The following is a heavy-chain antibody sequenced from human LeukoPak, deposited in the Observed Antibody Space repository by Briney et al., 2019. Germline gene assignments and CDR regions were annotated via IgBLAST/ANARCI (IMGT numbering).Heavy chain of an antibody. D-gene: IGHD1-26*01. CDR1: GFTFSSFA. J-gene: IGHJ4*02. Sequence: PGGSLRLSCAASGFTFSSFAMTWVRQAPGKGLEWVTFISDDGVKKYYADSVKGRFSISRDNYKKMLYLHMDSLRAEDTAVYFCARVWETQYYFDHWGQGTLVTVSS. CDR3: ARVWETQYYFDH. CDR2: ISDDGVKK. V-gene: IGHV3-30-3*01.